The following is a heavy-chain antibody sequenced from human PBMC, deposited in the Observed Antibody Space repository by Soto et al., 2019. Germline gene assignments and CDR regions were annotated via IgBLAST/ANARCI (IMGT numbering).Heavy chain of an antibody. CDR1: GFTFSTYS. V-gene: IGHV3-21*01. Sequence: GGSLRVSCAASGFTFSTYSMNWVRQAPGKGLEWVSSISSSSSYIYYADSVKGRFTISRDNAKNSLYLQMNSLRAEDTAVYSCARYYCSGGSCYNFDYWGQGTLVTVSS. CDR3: ARYYCSGGSCYNFDY. CDR2: ISSSSSYI. D-gene: IGHD2-15*01. J-gene: IGHJ4*02.